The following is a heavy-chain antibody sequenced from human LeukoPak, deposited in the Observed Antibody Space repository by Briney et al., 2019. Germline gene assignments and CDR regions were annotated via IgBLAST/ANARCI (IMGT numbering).Heavy chain of an antibody. CDR1: GFTFDDYA. V-gene: IGHV3-9*01. CDR2: ISWNSGSI. Sequence: GGSLRLSCAASGFTFDDYAMHWVRQAPGKGLEWVSGISWNSGSIGYADSVKGRFTISRDNAKNSLYLQMNSLRAEDTALYYCAKGQITMIVVVTIDAFDIWGQGTMVTVSS. J-gene: IGHJ3*02. D-gene: IGHD3-22*01. CDR3: AKGQITMIVVVTIDAFDI.